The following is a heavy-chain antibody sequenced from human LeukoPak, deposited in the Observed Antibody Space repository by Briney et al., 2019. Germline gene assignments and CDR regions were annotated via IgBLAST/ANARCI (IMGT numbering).Heavy chain of an antibody. CDR2: IRYDGSNK. J-gene: IGHJ4*02. V-gene: IGHV3-30*02. CDR1: GFTFSSYG. CDR3: AKVDSSGWFGSFDY. D-gene: IGHD6-19*01. Sequence: GGSLRLSCAASGFTFSSYGMHWVRQAPGKGLEWVAFIRYDGSNKYYADSVKGRFTISRDNSKNTLYLQMNSLRAEDTAVYYCAKVDSSGWFGSFDYWGQGTLVTVSS.